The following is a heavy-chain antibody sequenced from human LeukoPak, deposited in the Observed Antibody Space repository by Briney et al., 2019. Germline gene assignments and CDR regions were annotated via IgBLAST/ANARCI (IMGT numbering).Heavy chain of an antibody. Sequence: GASVKVSCKASGGTFSSYAISWVRQAPGQGLEWMGRIIPILGIANYAQKFQGRVTITADKSTSTAYMELSSLRSEDTAVYYCARGPRMGVATRAFWDYWGQGTLVTVSS. V-gene: IGHV1-69*04. J-gene: IGHJ4*02. CDR1: GGTFSSYA. D-gene: IGHD5-12*01. CDR2: IIPILGIA. CDR3: ARGPRMGVATRAFWDY.